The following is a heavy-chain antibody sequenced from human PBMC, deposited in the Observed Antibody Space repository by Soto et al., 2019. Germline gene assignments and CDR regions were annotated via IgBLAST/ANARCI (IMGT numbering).Heavy chain of an antibody. CDR3: ARDRYYYDSSGYDFDY. D-gene: IGHD3-22*01. V-gene: IGHV1-18*04. Sequence: VKVSCKAYGCSFTSYGISWVRQAPGQGLEWMGWISAYNGNTNYAQKLQGRVTMTTDTSTSTAYMELRSLRSDDTAVYYCARDRYYYDSSGYDFDYWGQGTLVTSPQ. CDR2: ISAYNGNT. J-gene: IGHJ4*02. CDR1: GCSFTSYG.